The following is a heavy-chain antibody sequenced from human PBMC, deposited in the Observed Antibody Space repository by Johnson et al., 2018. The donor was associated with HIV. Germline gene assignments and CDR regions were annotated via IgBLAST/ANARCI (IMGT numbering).Heavy chain of an antibody. CDR2: IYSGGNT. Sequence: VQLVESGGGVVRPGGSLRLSCAASGFTVSSNYMSWVRQAPGKGLEWVSVIYSGGNTYYADSVKGRFTISRDNFKNTLYLQMNSLRAEDTAVYYCARDFNSGSPDGAFDIWGQGTMVTVSS. CDR3: ARDFNSGSPDGAFDI. D-gene: IGHD4-23*01. V-gene: IGHV3-66*01. CDR1: GFTVSSNY. J-gene: IGHJ3*02.